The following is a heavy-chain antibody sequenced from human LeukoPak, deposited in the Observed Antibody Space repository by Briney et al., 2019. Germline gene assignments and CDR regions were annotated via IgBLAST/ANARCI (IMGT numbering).Heavy chain of an antibody. CDR2: INQDGNEI. CDR3: ARRGTCSSRAHFDY. CDR1: GFIFSTYC. Sequence: GGSRSLACAASGFIFSTYCLTWVRQAPGKGLEWVVNINQDGNEIYYVDSVQGRFTISRDNVKNSLYLQMNSLGAEDTAVYYCARRGTCSSRAHFDYWAEGPLLTVSS. D-gene: IGHD6-13*01. J-gene: IGHJ4*02. V-gene: IGHV3-7*05.